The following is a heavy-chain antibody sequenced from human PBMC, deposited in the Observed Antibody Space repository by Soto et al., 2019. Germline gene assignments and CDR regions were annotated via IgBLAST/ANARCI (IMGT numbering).Heavy chain of an antibody. D-gene: IGHD3-22*01. CDR2: IYYSGST. CDR1: GGSISSGDYY. Sequence: SETLSLTCTVSGGSISSGDYYWSWIRQPPGKGLEWIGYIYYSGSTYYNPSLKSRVTISVDTSKNQFSLKLSSVTAADTAVYYCARFPTQYYYDSSGYYSATHQYWGQGTLVTVSS. J-gene: IGHJ4*02. CDR3: ARFPTQYYYDSSGYYSATHQY. V-gene: IGHV4-30-4*01.